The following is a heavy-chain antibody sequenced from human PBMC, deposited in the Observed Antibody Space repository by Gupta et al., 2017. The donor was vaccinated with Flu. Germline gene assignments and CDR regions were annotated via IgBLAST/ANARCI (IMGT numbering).Heavy chain of an antibody. CDR1: G. Sequence: GMHGVRQAPGKWLEWVAGISFDGGIEYYADSVKGRFTISRDNSKNTLYLHMNSLRAEDTAVYYCAKDTETLDYWGQGTLVTVSS. CDR2: ISFDGGIE. CDR3: AKDTETLDY. V-gene: IGHV3-30*18. J-gene: IGHJ4*02.